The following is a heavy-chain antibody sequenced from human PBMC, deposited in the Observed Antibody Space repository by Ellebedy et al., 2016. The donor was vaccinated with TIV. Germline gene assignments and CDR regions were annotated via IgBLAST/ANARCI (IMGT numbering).Heavy chain of an antibody. CDR3: AKLNRSGYYYGRFAY. V-gene: IGHV3-23*01. J-gene: IGHJ4*02. D-gene: IGHD3-22*01. Sequence: GGSLRLSCAASGFTFRNFAMTWVRQAPGRGLEWVSSISSSGVSTDYADSVRGRVTISRDNSKNTLYLQMNSLRADDTALYSCAKLNRSGYYYGRFAYWGQGTLVTVSS. CDR1: GFTFRNFA. CDR2: ISSSGVST.